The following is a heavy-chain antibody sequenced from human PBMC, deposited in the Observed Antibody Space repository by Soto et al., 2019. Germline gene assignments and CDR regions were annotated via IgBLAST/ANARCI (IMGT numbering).Heavy chain of an antibody. CDR3: ARGRYGDY. Sequence: QVHLVQSGAEVKKPGASVKVSCKGSGYGFTTYGITWVRQAPGQGLEWMAWISAHNGNTNYAQKVQGRVTVTRDTATSTAYMELRRLRYDDTAVYYGARGRYGDYWGQGALVTISS. V-gene: IGHV1-18*01. D-gene: IGHD1-1*01. J-gene: IGHJ4*02. CDR2: ISAHNGNT. CDR1: GYGFTTYG.